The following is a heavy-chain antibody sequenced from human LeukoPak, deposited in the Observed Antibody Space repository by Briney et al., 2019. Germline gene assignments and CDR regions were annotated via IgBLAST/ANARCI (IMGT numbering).Heavy chain of an antibody. Sequence: GGTLRLSCAASGFTFSSYGMHWVRQAPGKGLEWVAFIRYDGTNKYYADSVKGRFTISRDNSKNTLYLQMNSLRAEDTAVYYCAKDLSKELLYRRGKYYFDYWGQGTLVTVSS. CDR1: GFTFSSYG. V-gene: IGHV3-30*02. CDR3: AKDLSKELLYRRGKYYFDY. J-gene: IGHJ4*02. D-gene: IGHD2-8*01. CDR2: IRYDGTNK.